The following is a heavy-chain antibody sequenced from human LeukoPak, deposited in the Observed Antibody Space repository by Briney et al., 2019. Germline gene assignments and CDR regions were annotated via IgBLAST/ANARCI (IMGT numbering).Heavy chain of an antibody. CDR2: INPNSGGT. Sequence: ASVKVSCKASGYTLTGYYMHWVRQAPGQGLEWMGWINPNSGGTKYAQKVQGRVTMTRDTSISTAYMELSRLRSDDTAVYYCARDEGYCSSTSCSAELDYWGQGTLVTVSS. CDR3: ARDEGYCSSTSCSAELDY. J-gene: IGHJ4*02. CDR1: GYTLTGYY. V-gene: IGHV1-2*02. D-gene: IGHD2-2*01.